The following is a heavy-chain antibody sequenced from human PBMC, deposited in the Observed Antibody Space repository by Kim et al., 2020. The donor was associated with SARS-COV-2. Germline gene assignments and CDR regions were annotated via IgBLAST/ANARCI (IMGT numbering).Heavy chain of an antibody. CDR1: GYIFTGYS. CDR2: INPNSGGT. J-gene: IGHJ6*01. D-gene: IGHD2-2*01. Sequence: ASVKVSCKASGYIFTGYSMHWVRQAPGQRLEWMGWINPNSGGTKYAQKFQGRVTMTRDTSITTAYMELSRLRSDDTAVYYCARNFVVIPHANHPTHGTDV. V-gene: IGHV1-2*02. CDR3: ARNFVVIPHANHPTHGTDV.